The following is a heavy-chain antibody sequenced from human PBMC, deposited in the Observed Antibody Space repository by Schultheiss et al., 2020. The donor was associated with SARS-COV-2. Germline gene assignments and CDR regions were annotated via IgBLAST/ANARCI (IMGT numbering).Heavy chain of an antibody. V-gene: IGHV3-23*01. J-gene: IGHJ4*02. CDR2: ISGNTARI. CDR1: GFTFDDYA. D-gene: IGHD1-26*01. Sequence: GGSLRLSCAASGFTFDDYAMHWVRQAPGKGLEWVSGISGNTARINYADSVKGRFTISRDNSRNTLYLQMNSLRAEDTAVYYCGRDLIVGGISGGDYWGQGTLVTVSS. CDR3: GRDLIVGGISGGDY.